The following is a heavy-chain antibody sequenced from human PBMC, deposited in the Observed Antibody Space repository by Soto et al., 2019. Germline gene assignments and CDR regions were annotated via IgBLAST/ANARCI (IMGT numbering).Heavy chain of an antibody. CDR3: ARDHRGMDTAMVYGMYV. Sequence: GGSLRLSCAASGFTFSRYAMHWVRQAPGKGLEWVAVISYDGSNKYYADSVKGRFTISRDNSKNTLYLQMNSLRAEDTAVYYCARDHRGMDTAMVYGMYVWGQGTTVTVSS. J-gene: IGHJ6*02. CDR1: GFTFSRYA. CDR2: ISYDGSNK. D-gene: IGHD5-18*01. V-gene: IGHV3-30-3*01.